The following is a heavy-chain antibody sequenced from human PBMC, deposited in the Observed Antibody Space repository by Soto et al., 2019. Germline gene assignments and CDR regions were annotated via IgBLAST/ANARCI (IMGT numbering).Heavy chain of an antibody. CDR1: GGSISSGGYS. Sequence: QLQLQESGSGLVKPSQTLSLTCAVSGGSISSGGYSWSWIRQPPGKGLEWIGYIYHSGSTYYNPSLESRVTISVDRSKNQFSLKLSSVTAADTAVYYCARGGMITFGGVIDDAFDIWGQGTMVTVSS. V-gene: IGHV4-30-2*01. D-gene: IGHD3-16*02. CDR2: IYHSGST. CDR3: ARGGMITFGGVIDDAFDI. J-gene: IGHJ3*02.